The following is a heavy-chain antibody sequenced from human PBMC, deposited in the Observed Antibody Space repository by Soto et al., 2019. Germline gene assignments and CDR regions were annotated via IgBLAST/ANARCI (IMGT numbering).Heavy chain of an antibody. D-gene: IGHD1-26*01. CDR2: INPNSGGT. CDR1: GYTFTGYY. Sequence: VASVKVSCKASGYTFTGYYMHWVRQAPGQGLEWMGWINPNSGGTNYAQKFQGWVTMTRDTSISTAYMELSRLRSDDTAVYYCARGVGATQSDFDYWGQGTLVTVSS. CDR3: ARGVGATQSDFDY. V-gene: IGHV1-2*04. J-gene: IGHJ4*02.